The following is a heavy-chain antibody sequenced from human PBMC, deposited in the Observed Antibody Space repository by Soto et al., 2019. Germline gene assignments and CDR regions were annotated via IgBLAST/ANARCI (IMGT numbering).Heavy chain of an antibody. V-gene: IGHV1-18*01. Sequence: QVQLVQSGAEVKKPGASVKVSCKASGYTFTSYGISWVRQAPGQGLEWMGWIGAYNGNTNYAQKLQGRVNMTTDTSTSTAYMELRSLRSDDTAVYYCARDQGTKDTAMVRRDYWGQGTLVTVSS. J-gene: IGHJ4*02. D-gene: IGHD5-18*01. CDR1: GYTFTSYG. CDR2: IGAYNGNT. CDR3: ARDQGTKDTAMVRRDY.